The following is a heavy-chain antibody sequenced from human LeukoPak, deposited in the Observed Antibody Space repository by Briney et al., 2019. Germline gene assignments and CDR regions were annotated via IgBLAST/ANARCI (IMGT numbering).Heavy chain of an antibody. V-gene: IGHV4-34*01. CDR3: ARDGELYDSSGYVIWFDP. CDR1: GGSFSGYY. D-gene: IGHD3-22*01. Sequence: SETLSLTCAVYGGSFSGYYWSWIRQPPGKGLEWIGEINHSGSTNYNPSLKSRVTISVDTSKNRFSLKLSSVTAADTAVYYCARDGELYDSSGYVIWFDPWGQGTLVTVSS. J-gene: IGHJ5*02. CDR2: INHSGST.